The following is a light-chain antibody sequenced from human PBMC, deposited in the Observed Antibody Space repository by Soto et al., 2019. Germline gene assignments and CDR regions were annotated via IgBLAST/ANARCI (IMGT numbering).Light chain of an antibody. J-gene: IGLJ1*01. CDR2: GNI. Sequence: QSVLTQPPSVSGAPGQRVTISCTGSSSNIRAGYDVHWYQQLPGTAPKLVIYGNINRPSGVPDRFSGSKSGTSASLAITGLQAEDEADYYCQSYDSSLSGYVFGTGTKVTVL. CDR3: QSYDSSLSGYV. CDR1: SSNIRAGYD. V-gene: IGLV1-40*01.